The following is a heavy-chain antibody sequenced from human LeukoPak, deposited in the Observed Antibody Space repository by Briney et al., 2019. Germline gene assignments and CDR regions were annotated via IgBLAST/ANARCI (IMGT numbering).Heavy chain of an antibody. CDR2: INHSGST. CDR3: ARVPASTYNWNYDFGVYYFDY. V-gene: IGHV4-34*01. J-gene: IGHJ4*02. CDR1: GGSFSGYY. D-gene: IGHD1-7*01. Sequence: SETLSLTCAVYGGSFSGYYWSWIRQPPGKGLEWIGEINHSGSTNYNPSLKSRVTISVDTSKNQFSLKLSSVTAADTAVYYCARVPASTYNWNYDFGVYYFDYWGQGTLVAVSS.